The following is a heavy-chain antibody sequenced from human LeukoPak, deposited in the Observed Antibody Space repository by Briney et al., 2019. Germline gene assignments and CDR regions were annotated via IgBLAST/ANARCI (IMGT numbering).Heavy chain of an antibody. Sequence: ASVKVSCKASGYTFTSYGISWVRQAPGQGLEWMGWISAYNGNTNYAQKLQGRVTMTTDTSTSTAYMELRSLRSEDTAVYYCARGRGITGTTSYFDYWGQGTLVTVSS. CDR3: ARGRGITGTTSYFDY. D-gene: IGHD1-7*01. CDR1: GYTFTSYG. CDR2: ISAYNGNT. V-gene: IGHV1-18*01. J-gene: IGHJ4*02.